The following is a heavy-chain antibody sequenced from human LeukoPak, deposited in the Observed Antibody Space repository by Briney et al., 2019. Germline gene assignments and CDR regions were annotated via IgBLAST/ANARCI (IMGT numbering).Heavy chain of an antibody. CDR2: ISHRGST. J-gene: IGHJ5*02. Sequence: SETLSLTCAVYGGSFSAYFWSWIRQPPGKGLEWIGEISHRGSTNYNPSLKSRVTISVDTSKNQFSLKLSSVTAADTAVYYCARSTYCSGGSCSHNWFDPWGQGTLVTVSS. D-gene: IGHD2-15*01. V-gene: IGHV4-34*01. CDR3: ARSTYCSGGSCSHNWFDP. CDR1: GGSFSAYF.